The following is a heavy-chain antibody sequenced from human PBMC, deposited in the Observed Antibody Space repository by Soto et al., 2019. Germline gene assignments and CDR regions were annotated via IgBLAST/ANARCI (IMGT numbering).Heavy chain of an antibody. J-gene: IGHJ4*02. CDR2: ISSRSSYI. Sequence: GGSLRLSCAASGFTFSSYSMNWVRQAPGKGLEWVSSISSRSSYIYYADSVKGRFTISRDNAKNSLYLQMNSLRAEDTAVYYCARGLHSGSYSPFDYWGQGTLVTVSS. D-gene: IGHD1-26*01. CDR1: GFTFSSYS. V-gene: IGHV3-21*01. CDR3: ARGLHSGSYSPFDY.